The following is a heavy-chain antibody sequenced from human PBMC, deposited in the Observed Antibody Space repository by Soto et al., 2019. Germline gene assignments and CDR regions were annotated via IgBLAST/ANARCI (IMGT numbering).Heavy chain of an antibody. V-gene: IGHV1-69*01. J-gene: IGHJ6*02. CDR1: GGTFSSYA. CDR3: ARDDDYGDYGHAAEHYYYCGMDV. Sequence: QVQLVQSGAEVKKPGSSVKVSCKASGGTFSSYAISWVRQAPGQGLEWMGGIIPIFGTANYAQKFQGRVTITADESTSTAYMELSSLRSEDTAVYYCARDDDYGDYGHAAEHYYYCGMDVWGQGTTVTVTS. CDR2: IIPIFGTA. D-gene: IGHD4-17*01.